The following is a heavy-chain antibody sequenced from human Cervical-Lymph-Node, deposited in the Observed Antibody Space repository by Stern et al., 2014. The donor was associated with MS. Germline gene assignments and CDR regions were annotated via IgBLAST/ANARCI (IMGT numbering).Heavy chain of an antibody. Sequence: QLVQSGGGLVQPGGSLRLSCVASGFTFSSYWMSWVRQAPGKGLEWVANIKKDGSEKYHVDSVKGRFTISRDNAKNSLYLQMNSLRVEDTAVYYCARELPDFTGFYHYGIDVWGQGTTVTVSS. V-gene: IGHV3-7*01. D-gene: IGHD2-8*02. CDR3: ARELPDFTGFYHYGIDV. CDR2: IKKDGSEK. CDR1: GFTFSSYW. J-gene: IGHJ6*02.